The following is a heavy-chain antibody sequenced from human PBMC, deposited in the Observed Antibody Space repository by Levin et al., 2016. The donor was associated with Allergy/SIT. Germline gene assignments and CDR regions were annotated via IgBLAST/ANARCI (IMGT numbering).Heavy chain of an antibody. J-gene: IGHJ2*01. V-gene: IGHV1-18*01. Sequence: WVRQAPGQGLEWMGWISAYNGNTNYAQKLQGRVTMTTDTSTSTAYMELRSLRSDDTAVYYCARDPLTTVTTNRIWYFDLWGRGTLVTVSS. CDR2: ISAYNGNT. D-gene: IGHD4-17*01. CDR3: ARDPLTTVTTNRIWYFDL.